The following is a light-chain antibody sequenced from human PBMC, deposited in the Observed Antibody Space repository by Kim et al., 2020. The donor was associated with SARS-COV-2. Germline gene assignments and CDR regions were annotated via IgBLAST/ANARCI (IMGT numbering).Light chain of an antibody. CDR1: QSVSRNN. V-gene: IGKV3-20*01. J-gene: IGKJ1*01. CDR3: QQYGNSPRT. Sequence: SPGERATLSCRASQSVSRNNLAWHQQKPGQAPRLLIYGASSRATGIPDRFSGSGSGTDFTLTISRLEPEDFAVYYCQQYGNSPRTFGQGTKVDIK. CDR2: GAS.